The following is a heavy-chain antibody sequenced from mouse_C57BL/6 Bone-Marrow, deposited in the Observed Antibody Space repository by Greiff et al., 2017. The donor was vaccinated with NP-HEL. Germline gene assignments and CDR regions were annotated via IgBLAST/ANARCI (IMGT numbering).Heavy chain of an antibody. CDR2: INYDGSST. J-gene: IGHJ2*01. CDR3: AREDYGSSPYYFDY. D-gene: IGHD1-1*01. Sequence: DVKLVESEGGLVQPGSSMKLSCTASGFTFSDYYMAWVRQVPEKGLEWVANINYDGSSTYYLDSLKSRFIISRDNAKNILYLQMSSLKSEDTATYYCAREDYGSSPYYFDYWGQGTTLTVSS. V-gene: IGHV5-16*01. CDR1: GFTFSDYY.